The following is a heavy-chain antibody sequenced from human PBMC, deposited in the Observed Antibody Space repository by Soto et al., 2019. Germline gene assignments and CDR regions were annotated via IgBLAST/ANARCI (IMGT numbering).Heavy chain of an antibody. CDR2: VSHDGXNT. Sequence: LSCXASGFTFSDYAMHWVRQAPGKGLEWVAVVSHDGXNTHYXDSVKGRFTISRDSSKNTVSLEMTSLRAEDTAVYYCAKGGRQWLVTSDFNYWGQGALVTVSS. CDR3: AKGGRQWLVTSDFNY. V-gene: IGHV3-30*18. CDR1: GFTFSDYA. D-gene: IGHD6-19*01. J-gene: IGHJ4*02.